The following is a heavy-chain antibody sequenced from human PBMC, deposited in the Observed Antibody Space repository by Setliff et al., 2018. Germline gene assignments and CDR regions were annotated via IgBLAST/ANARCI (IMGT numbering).Heavy chain of an antibody. D-gene: IGHD1-26*01. CDR1: GYTFTSYG. J-gene: IGHJ6*02. V-gene: IGHV1-18*01. CDR3: ARDRGVGATSYYYYYGMDV. CDR2: ISAYNGNT. Sequence: ASVKVSCKASGYTFTSYGISWVRQAPGQGLEWMGWISAYNGNTNYAQKFQGRVTMTRDTSISTAYMELSRLRSDDTAVYYCARDRGVGATSYYYYYGMDVWGQGTTVTVSS.